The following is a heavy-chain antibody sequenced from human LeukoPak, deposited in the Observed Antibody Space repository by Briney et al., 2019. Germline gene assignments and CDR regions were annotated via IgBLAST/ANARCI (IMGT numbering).Heavy chain of an antibody. D-gene: IGHD3-3*01. CDR3: ARAQYYDFWSGYGSHYYMDV. CDR1: GFTFSDYY. J-gene: IGHJ6*03. CDR2: ISSSGSTI. Sequence: GGSLRLSCAASGFTFSDYYMSWIRQAPGKGLEWVSYISSSGSTIYYADSMKGRFTISRDNAKNSLYLQMNSLRAEDTAVYYCARAQYYDFWSGYGSHYYMDVWGKGTTVTVSS. V-gene: IGHV3-11*01.